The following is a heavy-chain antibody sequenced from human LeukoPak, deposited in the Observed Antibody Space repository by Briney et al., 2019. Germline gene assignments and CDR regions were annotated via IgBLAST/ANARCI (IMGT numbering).Heavy chain of an antibody. D-gene: IGHD5-12*01. J-gene: IGHJ5*02. CDR2: INHSGST. V-gene: IGHV4-34*01. CDR1: GGSFSGYY. CDR3: GIVATTPSNWFDP. Sequence: SETLSLTCAVYGGSFSGYYWSWIRQPPGKGLEWIGEINHSGSTSYNPSLKSRVTISVDTSKNQFSLKLSSVTAADTAVYYCGIVATTPSNWFDPWGQGTLVTVSS.